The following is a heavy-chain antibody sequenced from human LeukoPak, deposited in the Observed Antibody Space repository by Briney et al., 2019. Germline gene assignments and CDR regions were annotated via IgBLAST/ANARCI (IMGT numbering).Heavy chain of an antibody. CDR1: GGTFSSYA. D-gene: IGHD3-10*01. CDR2: IIPIFGTA. V-gene: IGHV1-69*05. Sequence: SVKVSCKASGGTFSSYANSWVRQAPGQGLEWMGRIIPIFGTANYAQKFQGRVTITTDESTSTAYMELSSLRSEDTAVYYCARDLSFLGRYYYYMDVWGKGITVTVSS. J-gene: IGHJ6*03. CDR3: ARDLSFLGRYYYYMDV.